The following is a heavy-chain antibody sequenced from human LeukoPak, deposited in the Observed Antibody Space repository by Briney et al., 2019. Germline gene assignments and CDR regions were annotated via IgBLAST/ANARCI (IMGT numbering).Heavy chain of an antibody. V-gene: IGHV3-11*04. CDR3: AKTSGVVVTFFDY. CDR1: GFTFSDYY. Sequence: GGSLRLSCAASGFTFSDYYMSWIRQAPGKGLEWVSYISSSGSTIYYADSVKGRFTVSRDNAKKSLYLQMSSLRAEDTAVYYCAKTSGVVVTFFDYWGQGTLVTVSS. CDR2: ISSSGSTI. D-gene: IGHD2-21*02. J-gene: IGHJ4*02.